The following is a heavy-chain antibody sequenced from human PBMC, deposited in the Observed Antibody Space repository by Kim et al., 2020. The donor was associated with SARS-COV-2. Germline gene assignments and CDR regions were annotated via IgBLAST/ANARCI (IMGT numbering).Heavy chain of an antibody. J-gene: IGHJ4*02. CDR2: IKQDGSEK. Sequence: GGSLRLSCAASGFTFSSYWMSWVRQAPGKGLEWVANIKQDGSEKYYVDSVKGRFTISRDNAKNSLYLQMNSLRAEDTAVYYCARPTDLGAAGNFDYWGQGTLVTVSS. D-gene: IGHD6-13*01. CDR1: GFTFSSYW. V-gene: IGHV3-7*01. CDR3: ARPTDLGAAGNFDY.